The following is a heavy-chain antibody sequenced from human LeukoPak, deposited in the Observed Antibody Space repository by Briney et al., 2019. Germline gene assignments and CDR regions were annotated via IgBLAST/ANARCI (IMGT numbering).Heavy chain of an antibody. CDR2: MNPNSGNT. D-gene: IGHD3-10*01. J-gene: IGHJ4*02. CDR3: ARGVPLWFGELMEN. V-gene: IGHV1-8*01. Sequence: ASVKVSCKASGYTFTSYDINWVRQATGQGLEWMGWMNPNSGNTGYAQKFQGRVTMTRNTSISTAYMELSSLRSEDTAVYYCARGVPLWFGELMENWGQGTLVTVSS. CDR1: GYTFTSYD.